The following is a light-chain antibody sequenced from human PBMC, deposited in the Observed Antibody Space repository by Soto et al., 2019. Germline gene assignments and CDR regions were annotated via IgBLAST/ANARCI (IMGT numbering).Light chain of an antibody. CDR1: SSNIGAGFG. CDR3: QSYDSSLSGFV. Sequence: QSVLTQPPSVSGAPGQKVTISCTGSSSNIGAGFGAHWYQQLPGAAPKLLISGNPNRPSGVPDRFSASKSGTSASLAITGLQAEDEADYYCQSYDSSLSGFVFGIGTKVTVL. V-gene: IGLV1-40*01. CDR2: GNP. J-gene: IGLJ1*01.